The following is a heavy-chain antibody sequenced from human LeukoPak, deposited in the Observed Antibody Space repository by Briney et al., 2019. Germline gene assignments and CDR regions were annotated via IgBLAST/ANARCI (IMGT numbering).Heavy chain of an antibody. Sequence: SETLSLTCTVSGGSISSYYWSWIRQPAGKGLEWIGRIYTSGSTNYNPSLKSRVTMSVDTSKNQFSLKLSSVTAADTAVYYCARPDSSGSYYYGMDVWGQGTTVTVSS. D-gene: IGHD3-22*01. J-gene: IGHJ6*02. CDR2: IYTSGST. CDR1: GGSISSYY. CDR3: ARPDSSGSYYYGMDV. V-gene: IGHV4-4*07.